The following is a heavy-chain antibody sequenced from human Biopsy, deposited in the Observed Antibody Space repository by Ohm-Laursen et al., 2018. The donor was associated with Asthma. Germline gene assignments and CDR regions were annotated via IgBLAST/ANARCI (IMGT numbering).Heavy chain of an antibody. CDR3: ARTYFDFLTGQVHDAFAM. J-gene: IGHJ3*02. D-gene: IGHD3-9*01. V-gene: IGHV1-3*01. Sequence: SVKVSCKASGYTFINYAIHWVRQAPGHSLEWMGWINAANGNTKYSQKFQGRLTTSRDTSASTAYMDLSSLRSEDTAVYYCARTYFDFLTGQVHDAFAMWGQGTMVTVSS. CDR1: GYTFINYA. CDR2: INAANGNT.